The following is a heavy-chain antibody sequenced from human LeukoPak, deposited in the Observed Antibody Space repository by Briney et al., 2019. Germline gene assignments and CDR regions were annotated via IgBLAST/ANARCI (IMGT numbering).Heavy chain of an antibody. Sequence: SETPSLTCTVSGGSISSYYWSWIRQPPGKGLEWIGYIYYSGSTNYNPSLKSRVTISVDTSKNQFSLKLSSVTAADTAVYYCARRCSSTSCSFDYWGQGTLVTVSS. CDR3: ARRCSSTSCSFDY. CDR2: IYYSGST. V-gene: IGHV4-59*08. D-gene: IGHD2-2*01. J-gene: IGHJ4*02. CDR1: GGSISSYY.